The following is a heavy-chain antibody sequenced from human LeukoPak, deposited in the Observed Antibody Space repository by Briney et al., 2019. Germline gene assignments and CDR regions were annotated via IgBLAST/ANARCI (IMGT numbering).Heavy chain of an antibody. Sequence: GGSLRLSCAASGFTFSSYSMNWVRQAPGKGLEWVSSISSSSSYIYYADSVKGRFTISRDNAKNSLYLQMNSLRAEDTAVYYCARGPFGETPLYFDYWGQGTLVTVSS. J-gene: IGHJ4*02. V-gene: IGHV3-21*01. CDR1: GFTFSSYS. D-gene: IGHD3-10*01. CDR2: ISSSSSYI. CDR3: ARGPFGETPLYFDY.